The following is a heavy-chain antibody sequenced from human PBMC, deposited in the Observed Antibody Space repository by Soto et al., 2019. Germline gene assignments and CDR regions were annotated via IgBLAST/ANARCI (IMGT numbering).Heavy chain of an antibody. CDR1: GYTFTGYY. CDR2: INPNSGGT. V-gene: IGHV1-2*02. D-gene: IGHD3-22*01. Sequence: RASVKVSCKASGYTFTGYYMHWVRQAPGQGLEWMGWINPNSGGTNYAQKFQGRVTMTRDTSISTAYMELSRLRSDDTALYYCARDTYYFGSSSDGLDTWGPGTLVTVSS. J-gene: IGHJ5*02. CDR3: ARDTYYFGSSSDGLDT.